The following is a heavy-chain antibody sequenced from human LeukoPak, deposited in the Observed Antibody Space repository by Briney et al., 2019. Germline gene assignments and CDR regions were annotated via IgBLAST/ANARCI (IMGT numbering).Heavy chain of an antibody. CDR2: INPSGGST. D-gene: IGHD2-21*02. J-gene: IGHJ4*02. CDR3: ARSGGDAIRPFDY. CDR1: GYTFISYF. Sequence: ASVKVSCKASGYTFISYFQHWVRQAPGQGLEWMGIINPSGGSTRYAQKFQGRVTMTRDTSTSTVYMELSSLRSEDTAVYYCARSGGDAIRPFDYWGQGTLVTVSS. V-gene: IGHV1-46*01.